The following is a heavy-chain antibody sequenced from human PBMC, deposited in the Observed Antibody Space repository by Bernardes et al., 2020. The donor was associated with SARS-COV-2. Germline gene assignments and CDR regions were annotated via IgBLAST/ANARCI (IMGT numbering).Heavy chain of an antibody. V-gene: IGHV3-74*01. CDR3: AREMGYSYGYYYYYGMDV. J-gene: IGHJ6*02. Sequence: GGSLRLSCAASGFTFSSYWMHWVRQAPGKGLVWVSRINSDGSSTSYADSVKGRFTISRDNAKNTLYLQMNSLRAEDTAVYYCAREMGYSYGYYYYYGMDVWGQGTVTVSS. CDR1: GFTFSSYW. CDR2: INSDGSST. D-gene: IGHD5-18*01.